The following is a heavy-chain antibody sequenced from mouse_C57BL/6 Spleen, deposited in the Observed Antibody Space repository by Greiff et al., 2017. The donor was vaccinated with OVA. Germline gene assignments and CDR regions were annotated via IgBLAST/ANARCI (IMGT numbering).Heavy chain of an antibody. V-gene: IGHV1-26*01. CDR2: INPNNGGT. D-gene: IGHD2-1*01. CDR1: GYTFTDYY. J-gene: IGHJ4*01. CDR3: ARGGIYYGNPYAMDY. Sequence: EVQLQQSGPELVKPGASVKISCKASGYTFTDYYMNWVKQSHGKSLEWIGDINPNNGGTSYNQKFKGKATLTVDKSSSTAYIELRSLTSEDSAVYYCARGGIYYGNPYAMDYWGQGTSVTVSS.